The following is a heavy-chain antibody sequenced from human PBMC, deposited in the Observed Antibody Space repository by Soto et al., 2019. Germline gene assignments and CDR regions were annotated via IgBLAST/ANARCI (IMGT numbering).Heavy chain of an antibody. CDR2: IVSGGNQ. J-gene: IGHJ4*02. V-gene: IGHV3-53*01. CDR1: GFTVGSNY. CDR3: ARDVGGGYYDY. D-gene: IGHD3-16*01. Sequence: GGSLGLSCAAFGFTVGSNYMTWVRRVLGKGLERVSVIVSGGNQNYGDSVKARFTTSRDNSKNMLYLQMNSLKADDTAVYYRARDVGGGYYDYWGQGTLVTVSS.